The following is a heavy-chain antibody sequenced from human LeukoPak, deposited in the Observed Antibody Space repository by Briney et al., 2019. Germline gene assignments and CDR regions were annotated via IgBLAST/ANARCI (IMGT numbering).Heavy chain of an antibody. D-gene: IGHD5-18*01. J-gene: IGHJ2*01. CDR1: GFTFSSYW. CDR2: IGGSGGST. Sequence: PGGSLRLSCAASGFTFSSYWMTWVRQAPGKGLEWVSAIGGSGGSTYYADSVKGRFTISRDNSKNTLYLQMNSLRAEDTAVYYCAKDTASSWWYFDLWGRGTLVTVSS. CDR3: AKDTASSWWYFDL. V-gene: IGHV3-23*01.